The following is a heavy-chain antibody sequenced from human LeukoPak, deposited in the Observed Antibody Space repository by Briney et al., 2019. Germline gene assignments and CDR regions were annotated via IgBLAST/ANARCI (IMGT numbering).Heavy chain of an antibody. CDR1: GGSISSGGYS. CDR3: ARKGPPSLDY. V-gene: IGHV4-30-2*01. CDR2: IYHSGST. J-gene: IGHJ4*02. Sequence: PSETLSLTCAVSGGSISSGGYSWSWIRQPPGKGLEWIGYIYHSGSTNYNPSLKSRVTISVDTSKNQFSLKLSSVTAADTAVYYCARKGPPSLDYWGQGTLVTVSS.